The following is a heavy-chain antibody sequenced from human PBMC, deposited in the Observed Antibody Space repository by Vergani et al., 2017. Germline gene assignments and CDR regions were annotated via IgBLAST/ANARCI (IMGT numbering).Heavy chain of an antibody. V-gene: IGHV3-23*01. D-gene: IGHD5-12*01. Sequence: EVQLLESGGGLVQPGGSLRLSCAASGFTFSSYAMSWVRQAPGKGLEWVSAISGSGGSTYYADSVKGRFTISRGNSKNTLYLQMNSLRAEDTAVYYCARDLREWLRLGGPFDYWGQGTLVTVSS. CDR3: ARDLREWLRLGGPFDY. CDR2: ISGSGGST. CDR1: GFTFSSYA. J-gene: IGHJ4*02.